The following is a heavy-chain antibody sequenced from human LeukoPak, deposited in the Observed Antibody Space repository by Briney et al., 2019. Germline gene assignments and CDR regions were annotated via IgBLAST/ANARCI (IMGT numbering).Heavy chain of an antibody. CDR1: GYTFTGYY. V-gene: IGHV1-2*02. CDR3: AKGSYLMWEPGDYFDY. J-gene: IGHJ4*02. Sequence: ASVKVSCKASGYTFTGYYMHWVRQAPGQGLEWMGWINPNSGGTNYAQKFQGRVTMTRDTSISTAYMELSRLRSDDTAVYYCAKGSYLMWEPGDYFDYWGQGTLVTVSS. D-gene: IGHD1-26*01. CDR2: INPNSGGT.